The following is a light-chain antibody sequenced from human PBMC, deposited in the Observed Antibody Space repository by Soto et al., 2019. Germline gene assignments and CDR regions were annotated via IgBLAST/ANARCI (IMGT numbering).Light chain of an antibody. J-gene: IGKJ4*01. CDR2: PAS. Sequence: DIQLTQSPSFLSASVGDRVTITCRASQGISSSLARYQNKTRKDHQLLLYPASNLQSGLPPSFSATGYGTDSTITISSLPPEDFATYYCLKHHSYPLTSGGGTKL. CDR1: QGISSS. CDR3: LKHHSYPLT. V-gene: IGKV1-9*01.